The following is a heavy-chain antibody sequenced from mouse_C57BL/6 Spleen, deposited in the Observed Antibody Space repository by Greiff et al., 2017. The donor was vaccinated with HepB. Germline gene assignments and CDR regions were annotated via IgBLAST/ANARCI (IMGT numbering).Heavy chain of an antibody. CDR1: GFTFSDYY. Sequence: EVQVVESEGGLVQPGSSMKLSCTASGFTFSDYYMAWVRQVPEKGLEWVANINYDGSSTYYLDSLKSRFIISRDNAKNILYLQMSSLKSEDTATYYCARLYYYGSRYFDVWGTGTTVTVSS. CDR2: INYDGSST. CDR3: ARLYYYGSRYFDV. D-gene: IGHD1-1*01. V-gene: IGHV5-16*01. J-gene: IGHJ1*03.